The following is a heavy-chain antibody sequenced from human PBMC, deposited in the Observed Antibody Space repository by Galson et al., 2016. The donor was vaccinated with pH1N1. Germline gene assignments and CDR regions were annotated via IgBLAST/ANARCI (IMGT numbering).Heavy chain of an antibody. CDR1: GFAFDSHE. V-gene: IGHV3-48*03. Sequence: SLRLSCAVSGFAFDSHEMNWVRQAPGKGLEWVASISSGGNTMFYADSVKGRFIISRDNAKNSLYLQMNSLRVEDTAVYYCARAYYDALTRLSGAFDYWGQGTLVTVSS. CDR2: ISSGGNTM. J-gene: IGHJ4*02. CDR3: ARAYYDALTRLSGAFDY. D-gene: IGHD3-3*01.